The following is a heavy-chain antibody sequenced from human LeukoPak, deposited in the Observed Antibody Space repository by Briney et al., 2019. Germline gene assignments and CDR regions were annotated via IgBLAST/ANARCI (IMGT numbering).Heavy chain of an antibody. CDR1: GXAFRTYW. J-gene: IGHJ3*02. Sequence: GGSLRLSCVASGXAFRTYWMSWVRQAPGKGLDWVANIKPDGSDKKFVDSVKGRFAISRDNAKKSLYLQMNSLRVEDTAVYYCATQTSSEAFEIWGQGTMVTVSS. D-gene: IGHD2-2*01. CDR2: IKPDGSDK. CDR3: ATQTSSEAFEI. V-gene: IGHV3-7*05.